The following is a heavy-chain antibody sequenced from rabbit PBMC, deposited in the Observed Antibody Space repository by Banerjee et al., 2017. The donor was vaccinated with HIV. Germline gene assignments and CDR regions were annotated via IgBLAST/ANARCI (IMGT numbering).Heavy chain of an antibody. Sequence: QSLEESGGDLVKPGASLTLTCTAPGFSFSSSYYMCWVRQAPGKGLEWIACIYGGSSGSTYYASWAKGRFTISKTSSTTVTLQMTSLTAADTATYFCARDIDATYGYAGDAYAPYYFNLWGQGTLVTVS. D-gene: IGHD6-1*01. CDR2: IYGGSSGST. V-gene: IGHV1S40*01. CDR3: ARDIDATYGYAGDAYAPYYFNL. J-gene: IGHJ4*01. CDR1: GFSFSSSYY.